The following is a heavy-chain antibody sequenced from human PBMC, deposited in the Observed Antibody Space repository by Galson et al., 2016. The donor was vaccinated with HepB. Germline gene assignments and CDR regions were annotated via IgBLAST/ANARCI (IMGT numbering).Heavy chain of an antibody. Sequence: QSGAEVKKPGESLKISCTASGYSFNNHWLGWVRQLPGKGLEWMGIIYPDDSDARYNPSFQGQVTISADKSINTAYLQWSSLKASDTAMYYCARLNNAFGGLIADDYYHGMDAWGQGTTVTVSS. J-gene: IGHJ6*02. CDR1: GYSFNNHW. CDR2: IYPDDSDA. CDR3: ARLNNAFGGLIADDYYHGMDA. D-gene: IGHD3-16*02. V-gene: IGHV5-51*01.